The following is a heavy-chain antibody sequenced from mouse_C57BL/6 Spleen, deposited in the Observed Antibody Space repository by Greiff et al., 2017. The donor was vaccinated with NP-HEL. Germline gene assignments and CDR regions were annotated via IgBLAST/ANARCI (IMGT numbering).Heavy chain of an antibody. D-gene: IGHD1-2*01. V-gene: IGHV1-69*01. J-gene: IGHJ4*01. Sequence: QVQLKQPGAELVMPGASVKLSCKASGYTFTSYWMHWVKQRPGQGLEWIGEIDPSDSYTNYNQKFKGKSTLTVDKSSSTAYMQLSSLTSEDSAVYYCARWGLGYGAMDYWGQGTSVTVSS. CDR1: GYTFTSYW. CDR3: ARWGLGYGAMDY. CDR2: IDPSDSYT.